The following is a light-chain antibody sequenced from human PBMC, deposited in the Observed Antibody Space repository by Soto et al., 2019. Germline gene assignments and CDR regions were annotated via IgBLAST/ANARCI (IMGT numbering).Light chain of an antibody. CDR2: DAS. Sequence: EKVMTQSPGTLSVSPGERATLSCRASQTVSSNLAWYQQKPGQAPRLLIYDASTRAAGIPARFSGSGSGTEFTLVISSLQSEDFAVYYCLQYYNWPPWTLGQGTKVDIK. J-gene: IGKJ1*01. CDR3: LQYYNWPPWT. V-gene: IGKV3-15*01. CDR1: QTVSSN.